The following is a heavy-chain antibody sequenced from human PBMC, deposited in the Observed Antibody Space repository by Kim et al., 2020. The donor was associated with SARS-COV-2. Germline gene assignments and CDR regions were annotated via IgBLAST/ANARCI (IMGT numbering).Heavy chain of an antibody. J-gene: IGHJ4*02. CDR3: TSARGYRSDY. CDR2: TT. V-gene: IGHV3-49*02. Sequence: TTEDAASVKGRFTNSRDDSKSIAYLQMNSLKTEDTAVYYCTSARGYRSDYWGQGTLVTVSS. D-gene: IGHD6-13*01.